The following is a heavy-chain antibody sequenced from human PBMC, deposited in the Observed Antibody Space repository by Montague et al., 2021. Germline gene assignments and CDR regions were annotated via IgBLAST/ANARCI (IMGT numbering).Heavy chain of an antibody. CDR1: GDSVASKGVA. Sequence: CAISGDSVASKGVAWNWVRQSPSRGLEWLGRTYYRSKWYNDYAVSVKSRITINPDTSKNQFSLQLNSVTPEDTAVYYCARRQRQAWAHSSSSPQYYYYYMDVWGKGTTVTVSS. V-gene: IGHV6-1*01. CDR2: TYYRSKWYN. J-gene: IGHJ6*03. CDR3: ARRQRQAWAHSSSSPQYYYYYMDV. D-gene: IGHD6-6*01.